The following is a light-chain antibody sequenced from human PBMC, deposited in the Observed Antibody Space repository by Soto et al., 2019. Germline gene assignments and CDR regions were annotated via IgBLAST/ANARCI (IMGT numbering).Light chain of an antibody. J-gene: IGLJ1*01. Sequence: QSVLTQPASVSGSPGQSITISCTGTSSDVGGYNYVSWYQQHPGKAPELMIYDVSNRPSGVSNRFSGSKSGNTASLTISGLQAEDEADYYCSSYTSSSTPCVFGTGTKLTGL. CDR1: SSDVGGYNY. CDR3: SSYTSSSTPCV. V-gene: IGLV2-14*01. CDR2: DVS.